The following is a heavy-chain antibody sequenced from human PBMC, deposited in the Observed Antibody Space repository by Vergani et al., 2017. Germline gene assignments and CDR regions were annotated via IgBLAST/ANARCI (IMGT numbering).Heavy chain of an antibody. CDR2: IILIFGTA. D-gene: IGHD3-3*01. CDR3: AGGGITIFGVVMGGALDY. CDR1: GGTFSSYA. Sequence: QVQLVQSGAEVKKPGSSVKVSCKASGGTFSSYAISWVRQAPGQGLEWMGGIILIFGTANYAQKFQGRVTITADESTSTAYMELSSLRSEDTAVYYCAGGGITIFGVVMGGALDYWGQGTLVTVSS. V-gene: IGHV1-69*01. J-gene: IGHJ4*02.